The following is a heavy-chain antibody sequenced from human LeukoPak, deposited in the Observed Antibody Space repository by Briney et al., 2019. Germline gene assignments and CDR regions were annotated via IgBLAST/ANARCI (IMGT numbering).Heavy chain of an antibody. CDR2: INPYGWCT. CDR1: GYAFTSYY. V-gene: IGHV1-46*01. D-gene: IGHD6-13*01. J-gene: IGHJ6*02. Sequence: ASVTVSCKASGYAFTSYYMHWVRPAPGQGLEWMGIINPYGWCTSYAQKFQGRVTMTRDTSTSIVYMELSSLRSEDTAVYYCARDQFSGTPNSIAAGVHGMDVWGQGTTDTLSS. CDR3: ARDQFSGTPNSIAAGVHGMDV.